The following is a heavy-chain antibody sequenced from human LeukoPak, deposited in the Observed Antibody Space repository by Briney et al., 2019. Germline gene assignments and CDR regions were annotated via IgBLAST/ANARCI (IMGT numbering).Heavy chain of an antibody. CDR1: GGSISSGDYY. Sequence: PSETLSLTCTVSGGSISSGDYYWSWIRQPPGKGLEWIGYIYYSGSTYYNPSLKSRVTISVDTSKNQFSLKLSSVTAADTAVYYCARDRENNYYDFWSGYSGPAPYCMDVWGKGTTVTVSS. J-gene: IGHJ6*03. CDR2: IYYSGST. V-gene: IGHV4-30-4*08. CDR3: ARDRENNYYDFWSGYSGPAPYCMDV. D-gene: IGHD3-3*01.